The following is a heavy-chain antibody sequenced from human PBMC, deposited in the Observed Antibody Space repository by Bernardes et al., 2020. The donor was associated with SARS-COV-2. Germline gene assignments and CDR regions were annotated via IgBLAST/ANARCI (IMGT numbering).Heavy chain of an antibody. Sequence: GGSLRLSCEGSGLTFSSYNMNWVRQAPGKGLEWVSFISSSSGSINYADSVKGRFIISRDNAKNSLYLQMNSLRAEDTAVYYCARNRIQGYYYGMDVWGQGTTVTGSS. J-gene: IGHJ6*02. CDR1: GLTFSSYN. D-gene: IGHD2-15*01. CDR3: ARNRIQGYYYGMDV. V-gene: IGHV3-21*06. CDR2: ISSSSGSI.